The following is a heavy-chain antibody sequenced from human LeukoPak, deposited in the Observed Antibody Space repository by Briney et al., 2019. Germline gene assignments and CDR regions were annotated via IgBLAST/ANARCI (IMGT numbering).Heavy chain of an antibody. J-gene: IGHJ4*02. CDR2: IYYSGST. CDR3: AKVGSSWPHYYFDS. V-gene: IGHV4-59*01. Sequence: SETLSLTCTVSGASINSYYWSWIRQPPGKGLEWIGYIYYSGSTNYNPSLKSRVTISVDTSKNQFSLKLSSVTAADTAVYYCAKVGSSWPHYYFDSWGRGTLVTVSS. CDR1: GASINSYY. D-gene: IGHD6-13*01.